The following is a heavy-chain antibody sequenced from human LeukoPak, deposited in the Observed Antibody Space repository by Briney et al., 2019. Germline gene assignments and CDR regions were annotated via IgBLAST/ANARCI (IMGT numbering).Heavy chain of an antibody. CDR2: INWNGGST. CDR3: ARVQLVDYYYYSYMDV. J-gene: IGHJ6*03. D-gene: IGHD6-6*01. CDR1: GFTFDDYG. V-gene: IGHV3-20*04. Sequence: RTGGSLRLSCAAPGFTFDDYGMSWVRQAPGKGLEWVSGINWNGGSTGYADSVKGRFTISRDNAKNSLYLQMNSLRAEDTALYYCARVQLVDYYYYSYMDVWGKGTTVTVSS.